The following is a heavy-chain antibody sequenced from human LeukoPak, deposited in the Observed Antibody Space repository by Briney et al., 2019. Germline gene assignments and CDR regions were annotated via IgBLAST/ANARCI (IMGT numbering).Heavy chain of an antibody. J-gene: IGHJ3*02. CDR1: GYTFTDYY. CDR2: VDPEDGET. D-gene: IGHD3-10*01. CDR3: ARVYGSEGDAFDI. Sequence: ASVKVSCKVSGYTFTDYYMHWVQQAPGKGLEWMGLVDPEDGETIYAEKFQGRVTITADTSTDTAYMELSSLRSEDTAVYYCARVYGSEGDAFDIWGQGTMVTVSP. V-gene: IGHV1-69-2*01.